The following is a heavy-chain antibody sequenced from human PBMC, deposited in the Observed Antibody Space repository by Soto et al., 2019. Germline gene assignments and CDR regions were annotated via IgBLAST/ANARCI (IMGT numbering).Heavy chain of an antibody. J-gene: IGHJ5*02. CDR1: GFTFSSYA. V-gene: IGHV3-23*01. CDR3: AKDKPSLRFLEWLLYGWFDP. D-gene: IGHD3-3*01. CDR2: ISGSGGST. Sequence: PGGSLRLSCAASGFTFSSYAMSWVRQAPGKGLEWVSAISGSGGSTYYADSVKGRFTISRDNSKNTLYLQMNSLRAEDTAVYYCAKDKPSLRFLEWLLYGWFDPWGQGTRVTVSS.